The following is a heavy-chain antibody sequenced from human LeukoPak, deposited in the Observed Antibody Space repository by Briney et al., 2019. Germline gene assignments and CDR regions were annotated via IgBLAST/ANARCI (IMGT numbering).Heavy chain of an antibody. Sequence: ASVKVSCKASGGTFSSYAISWVRQAPGQGLEWMGGIIPIFGTANYAQKFQGRVTMTRDTSTSTVYMEMSSLRSEDTAVYYCARGYYDSSGSYCPDYWGQGTLVTVSS. V-gene: IGHV1-69*05. D-gene: IGHD3-22*01. CDR3: ARGYYDSSGSYCPDY. J-gene: IGHJ4*02. CDR2: IIPIFGTA. CDR1: GGTFSSYA.